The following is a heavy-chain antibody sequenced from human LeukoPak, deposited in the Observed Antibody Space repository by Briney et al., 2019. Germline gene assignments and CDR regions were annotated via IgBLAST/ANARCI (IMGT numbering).Heavy chain of an antibody. CDR3: ARQVCSGGTCYPGPL. V-gene: IGHV4-34*01. J-gene: IGHJ4*01. Sequence: SETLSLTCAVYGGSFSGYYWSWIRQPPGKGLEWIGEINHSGSTNYNPSLKSRVTISVDTSKNQFSLKLSSVTAADTAVYYCARQVCSGGTCYPGPLWGPGTLVTVSS. CDR1: GGSFSGYY. D-gene: IGHD2-15*01. CDR2: INHSGST.